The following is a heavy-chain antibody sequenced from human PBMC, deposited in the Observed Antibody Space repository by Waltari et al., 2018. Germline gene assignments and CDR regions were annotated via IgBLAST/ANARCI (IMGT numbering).Heavy chain of an antibody. Sequence: QVQLVQSGAEVKKPGSSVTVSCKASGGTFSSSDISWVRQAPGQGLEWMGGIIPIFGTANYAQKFQGRVTITADESTSTAYMELSSLRSEDTAVYYCARALMGSAPDYWGQGTLVTVSS. CDR1: GGTFSSSD. CDR2: IIPIFGTA. CDR3: ARALMGSAPDY. D-gene: IGHD2-8*01. J-gene: IGHJ4*02. V-gene: IGHV1-69*12.